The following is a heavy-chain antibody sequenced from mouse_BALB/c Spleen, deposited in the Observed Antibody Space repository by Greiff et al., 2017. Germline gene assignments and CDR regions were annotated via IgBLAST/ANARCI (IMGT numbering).Heavy chain of an antibody. Sequence: VKLVESGPGLVAPSQSLSITCTVSGFSLTSYGVHWVRQPPGKGLEWLGVIWAGGSTNYNSALMSRLSISKDNSKSQVFLKMNSLQTEDTAMYYCARGPYGNSSWFAYWGQGTLVTVSA. CDR3: ARGPYGNSSWFAY. V-gene: IGHV2-9*02. CDR2: IWAGGST. CDR1: GFSLTSYG. J-gene: IGHJ3*01. D-gene: IGHD2-10*02.